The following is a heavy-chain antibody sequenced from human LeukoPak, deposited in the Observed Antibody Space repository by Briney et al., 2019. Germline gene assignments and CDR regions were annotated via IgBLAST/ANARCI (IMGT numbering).Heavy chain of an antibody. CDR3: ARGKYDILTGYYSVY. CDR1: GYSISSGYY. CDR2: IYHSGST. Sequence: PSETLSLTCTVSGYSISSGYYWGWIRQPPGKGLEWIGSIYHSGSTYYNPSLKSRVTISVDTSKNQFSLKLSSVTAADTAVYYCARGKYDILTGYYSVYWGQGTLVTVSS. J-gene: IGHJ4*02. V-gene: IGHV4-38-2*02. D-gene: IGHD3-9*01.